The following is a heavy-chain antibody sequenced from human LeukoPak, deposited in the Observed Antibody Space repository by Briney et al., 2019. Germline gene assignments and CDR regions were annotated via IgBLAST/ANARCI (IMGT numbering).Heavy chain of an antibody. CDR2: IIPIFGTA. CDR3: AVEAYYYDSSGWFDP. D-gene: IGHD3-22*01. V-gene: IGHV1-69*13. J-gene: IGHJ5*02. CDR1: GGTFSSYA. Sequence: GASVKVSCKASGGTFSSYAISWVRQAPGQGLEWMGGIIPIFGTANYAQKFQGRVTITAGESTSTAYMELSSLRSEDTAVYYCAVEAYYYDSSGWFDPWGQGTLVTVSS.